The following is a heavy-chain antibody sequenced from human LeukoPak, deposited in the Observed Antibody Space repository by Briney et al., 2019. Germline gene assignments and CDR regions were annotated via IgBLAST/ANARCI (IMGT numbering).Heavy chain of an antibody. CDR3: ARAVSVSGGDGY. D-gene: IGHD2-21*02. Sequence: PGGSLRLSCAASGFTVSSNYMSWVRQAPGKGLEWVSVIYSGGSTYYADSVKGRFTISRDDSKNTLYLQMNSLRAEDTAVYYCARAVSVSGGDGYWGQGTLVTVSS. J-gene: IGHJ4*02. CDR1: GFTVSSNY. V-gene: IGHV3-53*01. CDR2: IYSGGST.